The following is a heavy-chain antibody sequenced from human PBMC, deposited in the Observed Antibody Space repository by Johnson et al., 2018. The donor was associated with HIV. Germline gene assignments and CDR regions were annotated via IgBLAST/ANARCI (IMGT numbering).Heavy chain of an antibody. V-gene: IGHV3-11*04. CDR1: GFTFSDYY. J-gene: IGHJ3*01. D-gene: IGHD3-3*01. Sequence: QVQLVESGGGLVKPGGSLRLSCAASGFTFSDYYMSWIRQAPGKGLEWVSYISSSGSTIYYADSVKGRFTISRDNSKNTVYLQMNSLRDEDTSVYYCTVWRWGWSGQEPFDVWGPGTMVTVSS. CDR2: ISSSGSTI. CDR3: TVWRWGWSGQEPFDV.